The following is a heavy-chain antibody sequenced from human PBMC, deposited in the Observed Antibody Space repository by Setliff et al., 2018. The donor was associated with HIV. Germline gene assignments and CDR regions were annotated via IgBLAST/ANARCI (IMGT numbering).Heavy chain of an antibody. CDR1: GGSFSGFS. Sequence: PSETLSLTCAAYGGSFSGFSWTWIRQPPGKGLQWIGEIHHSGSTNYNPSLNSRVTISLDTSKNQFSLRLTSVIAADTAVYYCARLGRRDGWGRIAVSGWTWFDPWGQGTPVTVSS. D-gene: IGHD6-19*01. V-gene: IGHV4-34*01. CDR2: IHHSGST. J-gene: IGHJ5*02. CDR3: ARLGRRDGWGRIAVSGWTWFDP.